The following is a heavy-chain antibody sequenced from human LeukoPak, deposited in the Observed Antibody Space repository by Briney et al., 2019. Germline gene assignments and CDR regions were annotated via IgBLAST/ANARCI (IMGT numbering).Heavy chain of an antibody. V-gene: IGHV4-59*12. J-gene: IGHJ4*02. CDR3: ARGPLALFGS. Sequence: SETLSLTCTVSGGSISSYYWSWTRQPPGKGLEWVGYIYYSGSTNYNPSLKSRVAISVDTSKNQFSLKLSSVTAADTALYYCARGPLALFGSWGQGTLVTASS. CDR1: GGSISSYY. CDR2: IYYSGST. D-gene: IGHD3-16*01.